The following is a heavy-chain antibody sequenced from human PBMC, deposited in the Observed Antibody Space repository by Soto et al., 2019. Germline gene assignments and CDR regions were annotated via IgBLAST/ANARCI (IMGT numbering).Heavy chain of an antibody. D-gene: IGHD3-10*01. CDR3: ARRGVERGMDV. CDR1: GGSISTSPYY. Sequence: QLQLQESGPGLVKPSETLSLTCTVSGGSISTSPYYWGWIRQPPGKGLEWIGSTHYSGSTYYNPCLKSRVTIAVDTSKNQISLKLSSVTAADTAVYYCARRGVERGMDVWGQGTTVTVSS. J-gene: IGHJ6*02. V-gene: IGHV4-39*01. CDR2: THYSGST.